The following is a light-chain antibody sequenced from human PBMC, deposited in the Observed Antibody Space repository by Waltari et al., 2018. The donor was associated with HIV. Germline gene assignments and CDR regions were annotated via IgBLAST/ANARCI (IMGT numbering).Light chain of an antibody. Sequence: QSALTQPPSASGSPGQSVTISCTGPSSDVGGSKYVSWYQQHPGKAPKLMIYEDNKPPEGVPDRFSGSKSANTASLTVSGLQADDEADYYCNSYAGSNNWVFGGGTKLTVL. CDR1: SSDVGGSKY. V-gene: IGLV2-8*01. J-gene: IGLJ3*02. CDR2: EDN. CDR3: NSYAGSNNWV.